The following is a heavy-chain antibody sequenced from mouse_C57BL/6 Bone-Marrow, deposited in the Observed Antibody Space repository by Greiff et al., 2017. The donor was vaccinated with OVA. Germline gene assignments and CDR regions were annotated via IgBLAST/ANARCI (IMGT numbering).Heavy chain of an antibody. D-gene: IGHD1-1*01. V-gene: IGHV5-9-1*02. Sequence: VQLKESGEGLVKPGGSLKLSCAASGFTFSSYAMSWVRQTPEKRLEWVAYISSGGDYIYYADTVKGRFTISRDNARNTLYLQMSSLKSEDTAMYYCTRGFYYGSSYRYFDYWGQGTTLTVSS. CDR3: TRGFYYGSSYRYFDY. CDR2: ISSGGDYI. J-gene: IGHJ2*01. CDR1: GFTFSSYA.